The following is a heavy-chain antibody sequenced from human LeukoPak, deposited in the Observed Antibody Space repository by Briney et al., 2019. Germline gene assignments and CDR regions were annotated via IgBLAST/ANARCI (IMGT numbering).Heavy chain of an antibody. J-gene: IGHJ4*02. CDR1: GGSLSSGGYS. D-gene: IGHD3-22*01. CDR2: IYHSGCT. V-gene: IGHV4-30-2*01. Sequence: SETLSLTCAVSGGSLSSGGYSWSWIRQPPGKGLEWIRYIYHSGCTYYNPSLKSRVTISVDRSKNQFSLKLSSLTAADTAVYYCARVGRHSDSSGYFYYFDYWGQGTLVTVSS. CDR3: ARVGRHSDSSGYFYYFDY.